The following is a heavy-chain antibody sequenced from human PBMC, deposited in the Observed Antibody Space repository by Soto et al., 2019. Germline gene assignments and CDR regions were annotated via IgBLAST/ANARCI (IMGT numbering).Heavy chain of an antibody. CDR1: GFTFSSYS. D-gene: IGHD1-26*01. CDR2: ISSSSSTI. V-gene: IGHV3-48*02. Sequence: GGSLRLSCAASGFTFSSYSMNWVRQAPGKGLEWVPYISSSSSTIYYADSVKGRFTISRDNAKNSLYLQMNSLRDEDTAVYYCAKGGNSGRPTMFYPYYYYYGMDVWGQGTTVTVSS. J-gene: IGHJ6*02. CDR3: AKGGNSGRPTMFYPYYYYYGMDV.